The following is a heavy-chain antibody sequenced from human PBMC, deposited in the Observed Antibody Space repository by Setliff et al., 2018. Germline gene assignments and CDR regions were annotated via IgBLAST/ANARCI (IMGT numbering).Heavy chain of an antibody. V-gene: IGHV4-38-2*01. D-gene: IGHD2-2*01. Sequence: SETLSLTCRVSGYSIGSDYFWAWVRQPPGKGLEWVATIKHGGTTYYNPSLKSRVTISVDTSKNQFSLNLSSVTAADTAVYYCARLGGSSTSGGFYYFYYYMDVWGKGTTVTVSS. CDR2: IKHGGTT. CDR1: GYSIGSDYF. CDR3: ARLGGSSTSGGFYYFYYYMDV. J-gene: IGHJ6*03.